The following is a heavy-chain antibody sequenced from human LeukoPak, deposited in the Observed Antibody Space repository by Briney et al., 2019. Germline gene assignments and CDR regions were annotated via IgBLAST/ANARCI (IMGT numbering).Heavy chain of an antibody. CDR2: IRSDGSTI. J-gene: IGHJ4*02. Sequence: GGSLRLPCSASGFTFSDYDMNWIRQAPGKGLEWISYIRSDGSTIYDADSVRGRFTVSRDNAKNSLYLQMNSLRAEDTAVYYCAREGRGFYGDFDYWGQGILVTVSS. V-gene: IGHV3-11*01. CDR1: GFTFSDYD. CDR3: AREGRGFYGDFDY. D-gene: IGHD3-22*01.